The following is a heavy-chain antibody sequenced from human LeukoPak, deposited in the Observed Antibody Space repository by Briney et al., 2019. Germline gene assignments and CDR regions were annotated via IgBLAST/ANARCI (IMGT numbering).Heavy chain of an antibody. D-gene: IGHD3-10*01. J-gene: IGHJ4*02. CDR1: GFTFTNYW. CDR2: IKTDGSST. CDR3: ARAYYYGSGSYYHDY. Sequence: GGSLRLSCVVSGFTFTNYWMTWVRQAPGKGLVWVSRIKTDGSSTSYADSVKGRFTISRDNAKNTLYLQMNSLRAEDTAVYYCARAYYYGSGSYYHDYWGQGTLVTVSS. V-gene: IGHV3-74*01.